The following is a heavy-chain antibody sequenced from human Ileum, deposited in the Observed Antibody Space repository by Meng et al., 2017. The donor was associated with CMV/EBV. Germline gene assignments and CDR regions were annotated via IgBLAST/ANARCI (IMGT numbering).Heavy chain of an antibody. CDR1: GDSVSGGTYS. CDR3: VRGANGFNLGFFDS. J-gene: IGHJ4*02. V-gene: IGHV4-61*02. Sequence: QVQLRESGPGLVKPSQTLSLTCTVSGDSVSGGTYSWNWIRQPAGKGLEWIGRIYTTGTTNYNPSLKSRVIISSDTSNNQFSLELTSVTAADTAVYYCVRGANGFNLGFFDSWGQGSLVTVSS. CDR2: IYTTGTT. D-gene: IGHD5-24*01.